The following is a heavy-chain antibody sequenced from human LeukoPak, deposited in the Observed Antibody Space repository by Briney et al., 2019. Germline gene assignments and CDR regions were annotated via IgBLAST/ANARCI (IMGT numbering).Heavy chain of an antibody. CDR1: GFTFSTYD. J-gene: IGHJ4*02. CDR2: ITDTSSYI. CDR3: AKRLPPPAPYFDS. D-gene: IGHD2-2*01. Sequence: GGSLRLSCAASGFTFSTYDMNWVRQAPGKGLEWVSSITDTSSYIYYADSVKGRFTISRDNSKNTLYLQMHSLRAEDTAEYYCAKRLPPPAPYFDSWGQGTPVTVSS. V-gene: IGHV3-21*04.